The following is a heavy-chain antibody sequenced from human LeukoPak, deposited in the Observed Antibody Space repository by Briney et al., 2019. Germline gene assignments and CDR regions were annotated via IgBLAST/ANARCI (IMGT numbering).Heavy chain of an antibody. J-gene: IGHJ4*02. CDR2: IRYDGSNK. CDR1: GFTFSSYG. Sequence: GGSLRLSCAASGFTFSSYGMHWVRQAPGKGLEWVAFIRYDGSNKYYADSVKGRFTISRDNSKNTLYLQMNSLRAEDTAVYYCAKGSRQVAATQFDYWGQGTLVTVSS. D-gene: IGHD2-15*01. V-gene: IGHV3-30*02. CDR3: AKGSRQVAATQFDY.